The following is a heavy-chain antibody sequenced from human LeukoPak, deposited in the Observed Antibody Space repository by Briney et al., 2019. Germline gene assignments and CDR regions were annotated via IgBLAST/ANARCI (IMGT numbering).Heavy chain of an antibody. D-gene: IGHD4-23*01. V-gene: IGHV4-4*09. J-gene: IGHJ4*02. CDR1: DGSINSYY. Sequence: SETLSLTCSVSDGSINSYYWSWIRQPPGKGLEWIGYIHSSGATHYNPSLKSRVTISVDTSKNQFSLKLSSMTAADTAVYYCARTPGPVEFDSWGQGTLVTVSS. CDR3: ARTPGPVEFDS. CDR2: IHSSGAT.